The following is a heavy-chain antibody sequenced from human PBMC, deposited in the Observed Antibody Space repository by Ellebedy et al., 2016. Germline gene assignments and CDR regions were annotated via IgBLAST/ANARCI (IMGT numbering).Heavy chain of an antibody. CDR3: ARANRGVDGMDV. V-gene: IGHV4-59*08. J-gene: IGHJ6*02. D-gene: IGHD3-10*01. Sequence: SETLSLXCTVSGGSISSYYWSWIWQPPGKGLEWIGYIYYSGSTNYNPSLKSRVTISVDTSKNQFSLKLSSVTAADTAVYYCARANRGVDGMDVWGQGTTVTVSS. CDR1: GGSISSYY. CDR2: IYYSGST.